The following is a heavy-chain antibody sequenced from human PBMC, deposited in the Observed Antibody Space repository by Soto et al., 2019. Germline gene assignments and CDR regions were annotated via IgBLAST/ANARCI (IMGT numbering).Heavy chain of an antibody. V-gene: IGHV3-7*01. CDR2: INQGGTQK. CDR1: GFTFSVYW. D-gene: IGHD6-19*01. CDR3: ARGSGWVDY. Sequence: GGSLRLSCAASGFTFSVYWMSWVRQAPGKGLEWVANINQGGTQKYFVDSVKGRFTISRDNAINSVYLQMNSLRAEDTAVYYCARGSGWVDYWGQGTLVTVSS. J-gene: IGHJ4*02.